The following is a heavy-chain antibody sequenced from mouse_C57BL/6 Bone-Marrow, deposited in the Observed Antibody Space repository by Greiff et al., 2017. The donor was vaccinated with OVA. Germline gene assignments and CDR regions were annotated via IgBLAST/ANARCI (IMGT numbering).Heavy chain of an antibody. CDR3: ARYRTFDV. CDR2: IDPSDSYT. Sequence: QVQLQQPGAELVMPGASVKLSCKASGYTFTSYWMHWVKQRPGQGLEWIGEIDPSDSYTNYNQKFKGKSTLTVDKSSSTAYMQLSSLTSEDSAVYYCARYRTFDVWGTGTTVTVAS. J-gene: IGHJ1*03. CDR1: GYTFTSYW. V-gene: IGHV1-69*01.